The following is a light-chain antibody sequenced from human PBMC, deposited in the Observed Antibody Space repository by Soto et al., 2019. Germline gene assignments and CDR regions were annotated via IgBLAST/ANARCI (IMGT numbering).Light chain of an antibody. V-gene: IGKV3D-15*01. Sequence: EIVMTQSPATLSVSPGERATPSCRASQSVNIYLAWYQQKPGQAPRLLIFGASSRATGIPARFSGSGSGREFNLTISSLQSEDFAVYFCQQYDDWLRLTFGGGTKVEIK. J-gene: IGKJ4*01. CDR3: QQYDDWLRLT. CDR1: QSVNIY. CDR2: GAS.